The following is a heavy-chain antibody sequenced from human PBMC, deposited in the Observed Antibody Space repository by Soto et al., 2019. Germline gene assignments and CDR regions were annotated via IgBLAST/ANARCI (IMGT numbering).Heavy chain of an antibody. J-gene: IGHJ4*02. D-gene: IGHD1-1*01. CDR3: TKDDPINRD. Sequence: GGSLRLSCAASGFRFSDAWMTWVRQAPGKGLEWVGRIKSKKSGEATDYAAAVKGRFIISRDDSYNTLSLQMNSLTTEDTAVYYCTKDDPINRDWGQGT. CDR2: IKSKKSGEAT. V-gene: IGHV3-15*01. CDR1: GFRFSDAW.